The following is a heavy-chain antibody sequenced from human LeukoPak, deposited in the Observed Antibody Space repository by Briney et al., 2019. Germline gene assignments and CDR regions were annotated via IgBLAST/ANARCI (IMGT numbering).Heavy chain of an antibody. CDR2: INPNSGGT. Sequence: VASVKVSCKASGYTFTGYYMHWVRQAPGQGLEWMGWINPNSGGTNYAHKFEGRVTMTRDTSISAAYMELSSLRSDDTAMYYCARDNDDGGKDYWGQGTLVTVST. D-gene: IGHD3-16*01. CDR3: ARDNDDGGKDY. CDR1: GYTFTGYY. J-gene: IGHJ4*02. V-gene: IGHV1-2*07.